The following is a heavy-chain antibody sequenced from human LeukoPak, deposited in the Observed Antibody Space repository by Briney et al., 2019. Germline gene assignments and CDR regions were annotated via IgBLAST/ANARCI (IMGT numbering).Heavy chain of an antibody. CDR2: ISGSGGST. CDR3: AKEPELYYYDSSGYGGGVY. Sequence: GGSLRLSCAASGFTFSSYAMSWVRQAPGKGLEWVSAISGSGGSTYYADSVKGRFTISRDNSKNTLYLQMNSLRAEDTAVYYCAKEPELYYYDSSGYGGGVYWGQGTLVTVSS. CDR1: GFTFSSYA. D-gene: IGHD3-22*01. V-gene: IGHV3-23*01. J-gene: IGHJ4*02.